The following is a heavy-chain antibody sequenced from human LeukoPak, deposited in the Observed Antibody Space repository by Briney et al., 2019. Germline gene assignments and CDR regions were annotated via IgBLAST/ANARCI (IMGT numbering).Heavy chain of an antibody. V-gene: IGHV1-69*13. D-gene: IGHD2-2*01. Sequence: SVKVSCKASGGTFSSYAISWVLQAPGQGLEWMGGIIPIFGTANYAQKFQGRVTITADESTSTAYMELSSLRSEDTAVYYCARATQHCSSTSCYGRDYYYYYYMDVWGKGTTVTVSS. CDR3: ARATQHCSSTSCYGRDYYYYYYMDV. CDR2: IIPIFGTA. CDR1: GGTFSSYA. J-gene: IGHJ6*03.